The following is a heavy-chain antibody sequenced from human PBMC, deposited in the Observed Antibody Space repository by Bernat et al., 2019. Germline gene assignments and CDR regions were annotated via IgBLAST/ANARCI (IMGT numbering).Heavy chain of an antibody. CDR3: ARDSFTEAAAGIFWASY. D-gene: IGHD6-13*01. Sequence: QVQLVESGGGVVQPGRSLRLSCAASGFTFSSYAMHWVRQAPGKGLEWVAVISYDGSSKYYADSVKGRFTISRDNSKNTLYLQMNSLRAEDTAVYYCARDSFTEAAAGIFWASYWGQGTLVTVSS. J-gene: IGHJ4*02. CDR1: GFTFSSYA. CDR2: ISYDGSSK. V-gene: IGHV3-30-3*01.